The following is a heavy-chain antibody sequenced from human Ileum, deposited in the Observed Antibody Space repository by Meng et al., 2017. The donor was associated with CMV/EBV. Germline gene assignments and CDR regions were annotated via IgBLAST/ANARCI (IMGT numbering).Heavy chain of an antibody. CDR2: ISSDGSNK. D-gene: IGHD2-21*01. CDR1: GFTFSKSA. Sequence: GESLKISCVTSGFTFSKSAMSWVRHVSGKGLEWLSNISSDGSNKHYAESVKGRCTISRDNSKDTLYMDLSSLGGDDTDIYYCGKQSVVASIWAPYEHWGEGAQVTVSS. CDR3: GKQSVVASIWAPYEH. V-gene: IGHV3-23*03. J-gene: IGHJ4*02.